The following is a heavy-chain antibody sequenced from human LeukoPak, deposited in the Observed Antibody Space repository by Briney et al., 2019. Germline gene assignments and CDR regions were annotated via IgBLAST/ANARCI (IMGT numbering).Heavy chain of an antibody. D-gene: IGHD2-8*02. J-gene: IGHJ4*02. V-gene: IGHV7-4-1*02. CDR3: GRDGGVASFDS. CDR2: IDTKTGNP. Sequence: SVEVSCKASGYTFINHWMHWVRQAPGQGLEWVGWIDTKTGNPTYAQGFTGRFVFSLDTSVSTTYLQITSLKAEDTAVYYCGRDGGVASFDSWGQGTLVTVSS. CDR1: GYTFINHW.